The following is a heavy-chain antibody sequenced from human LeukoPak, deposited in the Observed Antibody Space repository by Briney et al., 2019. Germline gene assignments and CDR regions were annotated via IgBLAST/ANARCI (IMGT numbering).Heavy chain of an antibody. Sequence: GGALRLSCAASGFTFSSYAMSWVRQAPGKGLEWGSAISGSGGSTYYADSVKGRFTISRDNSKNTLYLQMNSLRAEDTAVYYCAKGVTMIVVVHDAFDIWGQGTMVTVSS. CDR1: GFTFSSYA. CDR2: ISGSGGST. D-gene: IGHD3-22*01. V-gene: IGHV3-23*01. CDR3: AKGVTMIVVVHDAFDI. J-gene: IGHJ3*02.